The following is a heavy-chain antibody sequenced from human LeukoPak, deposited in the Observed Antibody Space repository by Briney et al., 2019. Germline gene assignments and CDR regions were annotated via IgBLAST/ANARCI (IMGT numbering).Heavy chain of an antibody. Sequence: SETLSLTCAVYGGSFSGYYWSWIRQPPGKGLEWIGEINHSGSTNYNPSLKSRVTISVDTSKNQFSLKLSSVTAADTAVYYCARSFLYYYYYMDVWGKGTTVTVPS. CDR3: ARSFLYYYYYMDV. CDR1: GGSFSGYY. CDR2: INHSGST. D-gene: IGHD2/OR15-2a*01. V-gene: IGHV4-34*01. J-gene: IGHJ6*03.